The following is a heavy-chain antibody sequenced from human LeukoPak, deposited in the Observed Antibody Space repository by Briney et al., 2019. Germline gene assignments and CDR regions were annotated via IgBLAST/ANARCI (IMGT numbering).Heavy chain of an antibody. CDR1: GGSISSSASY. CDR3: ARTYCGGDCYFRY. D-gene: IGHD2-21*02. J-gene: IGHJ4*02. CDR2: IYYSGST. Sequence: SEALSLTCTVSGGSISSSASYWGWIRQPPGKGLEWIGIIYYSGSTYYNPSLKSRVTMSVDTSKNQFSLKLSSVTAADTAMYYCARTYCGGDCYFRYWGQGTLVTVSS. V-gene: IGHV4-39*07.